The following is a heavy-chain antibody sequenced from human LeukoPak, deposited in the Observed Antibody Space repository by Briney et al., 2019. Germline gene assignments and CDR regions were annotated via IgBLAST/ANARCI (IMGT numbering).Heavy chain of an antibody. Sequence: GGSLRLSCVASGLTFPNYGMMWVRQAPGKGLVWVSYINGDGRSTTYADSVKGRFTISRDNAKNSLYLQMNSLRAEDTAVYYCARENTDDAFDIWGQETMVTVSS. CDR3: ARENTDDAFDI. CDR1: GLTFPNYG. D-gene: IGHD1/OR15-1a*01. V-gene: IGHV3-74*01. J-gene: IGHJ3*02. CDR2: INGDGRST.